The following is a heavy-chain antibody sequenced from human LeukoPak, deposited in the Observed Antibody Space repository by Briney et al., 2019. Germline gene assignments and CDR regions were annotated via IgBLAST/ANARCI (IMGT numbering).Heavy chain of an antibody. D-gene: IGHD3-10*01. CDR3: ARAPSGWFGELLPDY. V-gene: IGHV1-69*04. J-gene: IGHJ4*02. CDR1: GGTFSSYA. Sequence: SVKVSCKASGGTFSSYAISWVRQAPGQGLEWMGRIIPILGIANYAQKFQGRVTITADKSTSTAYMELSSLRSEDTAVYYCARAPSGWFGELLPDYWGQGTLVTVSS. CDR2: IIPILGIA.